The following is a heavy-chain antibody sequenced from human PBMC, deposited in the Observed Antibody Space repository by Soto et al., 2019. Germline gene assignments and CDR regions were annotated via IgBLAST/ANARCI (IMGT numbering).Heavy chain of an antibody. Sequence: QVQLVESGGGVVQPGRSLRLSCAASGFTFSSYGMHWVRQAPGKGLEWVAVIWYDGSNENYADSVKGRFTISRDNSNNTLYLQLNSLRAEDTALYYCARDRRGSGWYDYCDYWGQGTMVTVSA. CDR1: GFTFSSYG. D-gene: IGHD6-19*01. V-gene: IGHV3-33*01. CDR2: IWYDGSNE. CDR3: ARDRRGSGWYDYCDY. J-gene: IGHJ4*02.